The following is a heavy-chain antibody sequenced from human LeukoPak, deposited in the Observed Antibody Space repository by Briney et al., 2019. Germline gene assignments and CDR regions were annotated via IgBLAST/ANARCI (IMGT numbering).Heavy chain of an antibody. CDR3: ARGVRIAVAGAYFDY. V-gene: IGHV1-18*01. D-gene: IGHD6-19*01. Sequence: ASVKVSCKASGYTFTSYGISWVRQAPGQGLEWMGWISAYNGNTNYAQKLQGRVTMTTDTSTSTAYMELRSLRSDDTAVYYCARGVRIAVAGAYFDYWGQGTLVTVSS. CDR1: GYTFTSYG. J-gene: IGHJ4*02. CDR2: ISAYNGNT.